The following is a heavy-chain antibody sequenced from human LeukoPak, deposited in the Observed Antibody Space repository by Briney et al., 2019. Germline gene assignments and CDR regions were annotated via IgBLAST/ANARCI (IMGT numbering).Heavy chain of an antibody. CDR2: ISGYSGKT. Sequence: ASVKVSCKASGYSFNKFGISWVRQAPGQGLEWMGWISGYSGKTDSAQKLQDRVTMTTDNSTSTAYLELRSLRSGDTAVYFCVRVGSAYGDPLEFDLWGQGTLVTASS. J-gene: IGHJ5*02. D-gene: IGHD2-21*01. CDR1: GYSFNKFG. V-gene: IGHV1-18*01. CDR3: VRVGSAYGDPLEFDL.